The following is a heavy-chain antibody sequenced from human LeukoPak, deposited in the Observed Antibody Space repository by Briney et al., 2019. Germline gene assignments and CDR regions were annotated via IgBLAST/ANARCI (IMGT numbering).Heavy chain of an antibody. D-gene: IGHD1-7*01. CDR3: TTDEDWNYARKDV. Sequence: GGSLSLSCAASGFTFSSYNMNWVRQVPGKGLEWVGQTVSEIDGGTTDYAAPVKGRFTISRDDSKSTLYLQMNSLKIEDTAVYYCTTDEDWNYARKDVWGQGATVIVSS. CDR2: TVSEIDGGTT. CDR1: GFTFSSYN. V-gene: IGHV3-15*04. J-gene: IGHJ6*02.